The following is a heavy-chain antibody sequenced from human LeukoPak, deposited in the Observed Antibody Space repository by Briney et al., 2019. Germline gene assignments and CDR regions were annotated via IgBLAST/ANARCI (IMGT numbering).Heavy chain of an antibody. D-gene: IGHD3-3*01. CDR3: AKGTRFALYYFDY. V-gene: IGHV3-23*01. Sequence: PGGSLRLSCAASGFTFSNYAMAWVRQAPGEGLEWVSTIGGYGDTTYYADSVKGRFTVSRDNSKNTLFLQMHSLRAEDTAVYYCAKGTRFALYYFDYWGRGTLVTVSS. CDR2: IGGYGDTT. J-gene: IGHJ4*02. CDR1: GFTFSNYA.